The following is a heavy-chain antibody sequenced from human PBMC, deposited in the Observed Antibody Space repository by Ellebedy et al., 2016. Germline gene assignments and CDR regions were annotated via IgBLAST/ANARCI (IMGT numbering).Heavy chain of an antibody. CDR1: GGSISSYY. J-gene: IGHJ4*02. D-gene: IGHD1-20*01. Sequence: SETLSLXXTVSGGSISSYYWSWIRQPPGKGLEWIGYIYYSGSTNYNPSLKSRVTISVDTSKNQFSLKLSSVTAADTAVYYCARGSITGTTFGYWGQGTLVTVSS. CDR3: ARGSITGTTFGY. CDR2: IYYSGST. V-gene: IGHV4-59*01.